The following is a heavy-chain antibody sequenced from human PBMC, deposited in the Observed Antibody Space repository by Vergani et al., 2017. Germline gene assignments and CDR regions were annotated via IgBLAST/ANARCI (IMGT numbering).Heavy chain of an antibody. V-gene: IGHV4-61*02. CDR2: VYTSGMT. CDR3: ARELSYYYGSGSDDYNPYYYEGMDV. J-gene: IGHJ6*02. CDR1: GGPINTGAYY. D-gene: IGHD3-10*01. Sequence: QVQLQESGPRLVRPSQTLSLTCTVSGGPINTGAYYWSWIRQPAGKGLEWIGRVYTSGMTNYNPSLKSRVTILVDRSKSQLSLKLTSVTAGDTAAYFCARELSYYYGSGSDDYNPYYYEGMDVWGPGTTVTVSS.